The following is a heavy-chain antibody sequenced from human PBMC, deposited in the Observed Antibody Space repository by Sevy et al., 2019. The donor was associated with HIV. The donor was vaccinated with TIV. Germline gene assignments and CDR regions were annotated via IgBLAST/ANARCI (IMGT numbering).Heavy chain of an antibody. Sequence: GGSLRLSCAASGFTFSDYYMSWIRQAPGKGLEWVSYISSSGSTIYYAHSVKGRFTISRDNAKNSLYLQMNSLRAEDTAVYYCARGGLNHLWEDAFDIWGQGTMVTVSS. CDR3: ARGGLNHLWEDAFDI. V-gene: IGHV3-11*01. CDR1: GFTFSDYY. D-gene: IGHD1-26*01. CDR2: ISSSGSTI. J-gene: IGHJ3*02.